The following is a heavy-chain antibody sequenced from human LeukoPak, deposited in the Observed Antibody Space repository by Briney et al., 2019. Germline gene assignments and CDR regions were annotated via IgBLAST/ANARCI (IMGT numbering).Heavy chain of an antibody. Sequence: GESLQISCEGSGYSFTNYRIGWVRPMPGKGLEWMGIIYPRDSDTRYSPSFQGRVTISADKSISTAYLQWSSLKASDTAMYFCARLGYYGSGTFGLPDAFDIWGQGTMVTVSS. J-gene: IGHJ3*02. CDR3: ARLGYYGSGTFGLPDAFDI. CDR1: GYSFTNYR. V-gene: IGHV5-51*01. D-gene: IGHD3-10*01. CDR2: IYPRDSDT.